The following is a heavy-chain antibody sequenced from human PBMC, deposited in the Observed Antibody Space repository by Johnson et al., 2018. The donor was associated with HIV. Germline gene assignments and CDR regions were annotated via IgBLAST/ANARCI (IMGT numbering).Heavy chain of an antibody. Sequence: QVQLVESGGGVVQPGRSLRLSCVVSGFTFSSYTMHWVRQAPGKGLEWVAVISYDGSNKYFADSVKGRFTISRDNSKNTLYLQMSSLIAEDTAVYYCARGGIIHDAFDIWGQGTMVTVSS. J-gene: IGHJ3*02. D-gene: IGHD1-1*01. V-gene: IGHV3-30*04. CDR1: GFTFSSYT. CDR2: ISYDGSNK. CDR3: ARGGIIHDAFDI.